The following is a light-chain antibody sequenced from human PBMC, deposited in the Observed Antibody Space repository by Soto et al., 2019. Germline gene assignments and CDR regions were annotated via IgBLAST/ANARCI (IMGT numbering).Light chain of an antibody. V-gene: IGKV3-20*01. Sequence: EIVLTQSPGTLSLSPGERATLSCRASQSVSSNYLAWYQQKPGQAPRLLIYDASSRATGIPDRFTGSGSGTDFTLTISRLEPEDFAVYYCQQYDRSPPTYTFGQGTKLESK. J-gene: IGKJ2*01. CDR3: QQYDRSPPTYT. CDR2: DAS. CDR1: QSVSSNY.